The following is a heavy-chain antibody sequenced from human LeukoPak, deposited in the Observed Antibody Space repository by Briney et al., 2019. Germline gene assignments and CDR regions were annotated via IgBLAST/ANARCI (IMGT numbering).Heavy chain of an antibody. CDR2: INSDGSST. CDR1: GFTFSSYW. Sequence: PGGSLRLSCAASGFTFSSYWMHWVRQAPGKGLVWVSRINSDGSSTSYADSVKGRFTISRDNAKNSLYLQMNSLRAEDAAVYYCARFVDTPMVLSGAIDIWGQGTVVSVSS. V-gene: IGHV3-74*01. J-gene: IGHJ3*02. CDR3: ARFVDTPMVLSGAIDI. D-gene: IGHD5-18*01.